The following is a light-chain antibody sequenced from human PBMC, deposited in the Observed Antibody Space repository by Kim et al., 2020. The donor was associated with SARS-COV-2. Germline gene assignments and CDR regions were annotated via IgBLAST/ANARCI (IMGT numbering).Light chain of an antibody. J-gene: IGLJ2*01. CDR3: QTWGTGFVV. V-gene: IGLV4-69*01. CDR2: LNSDGSH. CDR1: GGHNRYA. Sequence: VQLTGTLRGGHNRYANAWHQQQPEKGPRYLRKLNSDGSHSKGDGIPDRFSGSSSGAERYLTISSLQAEDEADYYCQTWGTGFVVFGGGTQLTV.